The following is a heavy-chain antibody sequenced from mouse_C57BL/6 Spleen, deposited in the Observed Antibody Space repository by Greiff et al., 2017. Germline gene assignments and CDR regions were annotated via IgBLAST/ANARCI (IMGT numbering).Heavy chain of an antibody. D-gene: IGHD3-1*01. V-gene: IGHV1-64*01. Sequence: QVQLQQSGAELVKPGASVKLSCKASGYTFTSYWMHWVKQRPGQGLEWIGMIHPNSGSTNYNEKFKSKATLTVDKSSSTAYMQLSSLTSEDSAVYYCARWAAALATSAFAYWGPGTLVTVSA. CDR1: GYTFTSYW. J-gene: IGHJ3*01. CDR3: ARWAAALATSAFAY. CDR2: IHPNSGST.